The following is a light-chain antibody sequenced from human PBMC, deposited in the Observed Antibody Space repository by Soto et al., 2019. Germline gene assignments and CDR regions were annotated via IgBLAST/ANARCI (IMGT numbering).Light chain of an antibody. J-gene: IGLJ2*01. Sequence: QSALTQPASVSGSPGQSITISCTGTSSDVGAYNFVSWYQQHPGKAPKLIFYEVSNRPPGLSDRFSGSKSGTTASLTISGLQAEDEADYFCSSYTTNKTLLFGGGTKLTFL. CDR2: EVS. CDR3: SSYTTNKTLL. CDR1: SSDVGAYNF. V-gene: IGLV2-14*01.